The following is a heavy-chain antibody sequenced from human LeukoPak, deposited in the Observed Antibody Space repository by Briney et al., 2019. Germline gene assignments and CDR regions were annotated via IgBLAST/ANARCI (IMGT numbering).Heavy chain of an antibody. CDR1: GYTFTGYY. CDR2: INPNSGGT. Sequence: ASVKVSCKASGYTFTGYYMHWVRQAPGQGLEWMGRINPNSGGTNYAQKFQGRVTMTRDTSISTAYMELSRLRSDDTAVYYCARVLLWFGEFGSWFDPWGQGTPVTVSS. J-gene: IGHJ5*02. V-gene: IGHV1-2*06. D-gene: IGHD3-10*01. CDR3: ARVLLWFGEFGSWFDP.